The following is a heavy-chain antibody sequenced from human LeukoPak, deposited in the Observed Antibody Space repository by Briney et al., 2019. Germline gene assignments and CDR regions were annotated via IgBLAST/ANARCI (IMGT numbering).Heavy chain of an antibody. J-gene: IGHJ4*02. V-gene: IGHV4-59*01. Sequence: SETLSLTRTVSGGSISSYYWSWIRQPPGTGPEWIGYIYYSGSTNHNPSLKSRVTISVDTSKNQFSLKLSSVTAADTAVYYCARGGSGWWGEDYWGQGTLVTVSS. D-gene: IGHD6-19*01. CDR1: GGSISSYY. CDR3: ARGGSGWWGEDY. CDR2: IYYSGST.